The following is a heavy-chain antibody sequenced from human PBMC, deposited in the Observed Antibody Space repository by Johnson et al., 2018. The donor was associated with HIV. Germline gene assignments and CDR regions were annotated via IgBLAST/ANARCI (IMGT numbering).Heavy chain of an antibody. Sequence: QVQLVESGGGVVQPGRSLRLSCAASGFTFSSYAMHWVRQAPAKGLEWVAVISYDGSDKDYADSVKGRFTISRDSSKNTLYLQMNSLRSDDTAVYFCARDQAYRSSWAFSFDIWGQGTMVIVSS. CDR2: ISYDGSDK. CDR3: ARDQAYRSSWAFSFDI. J-gene: IGHJ3*02. CDR1: GFTFSSYA. D-gene: IGHD6-13*01. V-gene: IGHV3-30*04.